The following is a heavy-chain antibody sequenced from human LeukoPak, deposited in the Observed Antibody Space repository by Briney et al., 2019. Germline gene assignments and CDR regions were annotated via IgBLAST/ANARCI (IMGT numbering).Heavy chain of an antibody. CDR2: ISSSSTYI. Sequence: PGGSLRLSCAASGFTFSTYSMNWVRRAPGKGLEWVSVISSSSTYIYYSDSVRGRFTISRDNAENSLYLQMNSLRAEDTAVYYCARGDPHGAYFDYWGQGALVTVSS. D-gene: IGHD5-24*01. CDR3: ARGDPHGAYFDY. CDR1: GFTFSTYS. V-gene: IGHV3-21*01. J-gene: IGHJ4*02.